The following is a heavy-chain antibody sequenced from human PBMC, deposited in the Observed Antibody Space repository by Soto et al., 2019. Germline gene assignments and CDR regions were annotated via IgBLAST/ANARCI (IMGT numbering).Heavy chain of an antibody. Sequence: GGSLRLSCAASGFTFSSYAMHWVRQAPGKGLEWVAVISYDGSNKYYADSVKGRFTISRDNSKNTLYLQMNSLRAEHTAVYYCARDLGGSGRFNAPPRLYYYFYGMDVWGQGTTVNVSS. CDR3: ARDLGGSGRFNAPPRLYYYFYGMDV. V-gene: IGHV3-30-3*01. D-gene: IGHD3-10*01. CDR2: ISYDGSNK. CDR1: GFTFSSYA. J-gene: IGHJ6*02.